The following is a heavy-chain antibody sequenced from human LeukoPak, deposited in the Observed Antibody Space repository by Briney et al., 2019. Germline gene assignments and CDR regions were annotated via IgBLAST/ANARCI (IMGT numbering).Heavy chain of an antibody. J-gene: IGHJ4*02. Sequence: PSETLSLTCTVSGGSISGYYWSWIRQPPGKGLEWIGYIYYSGTTNYNPSLKSRVTISVDTSRNQFSLKMSSVTAADPAVYYCARGPGSGWYDYWGQGTLVTVSS. D-gene: IGHD6-19*01. CDR3: ARGPGSGWYDY. V-gene: IGHV4-59*01. CDR2: IYYSGTT. CDR1: GGSISGYY.